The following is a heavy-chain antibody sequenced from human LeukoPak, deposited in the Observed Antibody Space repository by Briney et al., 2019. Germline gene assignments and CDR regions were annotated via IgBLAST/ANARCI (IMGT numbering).Heavy chain of an antibody. CDR3: AKGWAMVRGVTPFDY. D-gene: IGHD3-10*01. CDR1: GFTFSSYG. Sequence: GGSLRLSCAASGFTFSSYGMHWVRQAPGKGLEWVAAISYDGSNKYYADSVKGRFTISRDNSKNTLYLQMNSLRAEDTAVYYCAKGWAMVRGVTPFDYWGQGTLVTVSS. CDR2: ISYDGSNK. J-gene: IGHJ4*02. V-gene: IGHV3-30*18.